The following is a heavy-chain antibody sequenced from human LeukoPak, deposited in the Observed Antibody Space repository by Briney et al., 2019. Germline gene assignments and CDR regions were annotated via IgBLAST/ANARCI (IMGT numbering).Heavy chain of an antibody. Sequence: SVKVSCKASGATFCSYAISSVRQAPGQALEWMGGIIPIFGTADYAQKFQGRVTSTADESTSTGYMGLSNLSTEDTAVYYCARALLYSGYEHPPWMDVWGKGTTVTISS. J-gene: IGHJ6*04. D-gene: IGHD5-12*01. CDR1: GATFCSYA. CDR3: ARALLYSGYEHPPWMDV. CDR2: IIPIFGTA. V-gene: IGHV1-69*13.